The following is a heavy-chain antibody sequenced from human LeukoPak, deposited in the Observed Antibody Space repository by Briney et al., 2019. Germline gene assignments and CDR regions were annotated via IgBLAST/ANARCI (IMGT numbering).Heavy chain of an antibody. D-gene: IGHD7-27*01. CDR3: ASTTRLGIYAFDI. J-gene: IGHJ3*02. CDR2: IIPIFGTA. CDR1: GGTFSSYA. V-gene: IGHV1-69*05. Sequence: SVKVSCMASGGTFSSYAISWVRQAPGRGLEWMGRIIPIFGTANYAQKFQGRVTITTDESTSTAYMELSSLRSEDTAVYYCASTTRLGIYAFDIWGQGTMVTVSS.